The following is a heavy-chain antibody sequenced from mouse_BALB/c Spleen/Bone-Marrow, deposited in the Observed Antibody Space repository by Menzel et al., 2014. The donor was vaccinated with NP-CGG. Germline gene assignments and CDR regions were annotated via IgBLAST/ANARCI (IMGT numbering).Heavy chain of an antibody. CDR3: ARGAYYGNYFDY. Sequence: VQLQESGAELVRPGTSVKVSCKAFGYAFXNYLIEWVKQRPGQGLEWIGVINPGSGGTNYNEKFKGKATLTADKSSSTAYMQLSSLTSDDSAVYFCARGAYYGNYFDYWGQGTTLTVSS. V-gene: IGHV1-54*01. J-gene: IGHJ2*01. CDR2: INPGSGGT. D-gene: IGHD2-10*01. CDR1: GYAFXNYL.